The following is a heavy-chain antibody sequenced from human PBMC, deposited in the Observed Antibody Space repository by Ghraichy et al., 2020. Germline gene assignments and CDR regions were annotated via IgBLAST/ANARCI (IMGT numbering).Heavy chain of an antibody. CDR3: ARHCRRGYGSGSCFDY. J-gene: IGHJ4*02. Sequence: SQTLSLTCTVSGGSISSYYWSWIRQPPGKGLEWIGYIYTSGSTNYNPSLKSRVTISVDTSKNQFSLKLSSVTAADTAVYYCARHCRRGYGSGSCFDYWGQGTLVTVSS. D-gene: IGHD3-10*01. V-gene: IGHV4-4*09. CDR1: GGSISSYY. CDR2: IYTSGST.